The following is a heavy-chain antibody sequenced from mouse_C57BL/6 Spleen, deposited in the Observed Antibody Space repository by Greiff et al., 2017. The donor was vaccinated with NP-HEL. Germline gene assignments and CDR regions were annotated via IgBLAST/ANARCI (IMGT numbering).Heavy chain of an antibody. J-gene: IGHJ1*03. CDR3: ASQGDYGSSYGWYFDV. D-gene: IGHD1-1*01. CDR2: ISSGGSYT. Sequence: EVQLVESGGDLVKPGGSLKLSCAASGFTFSSYGMSWVRQTPDKRLEWVATISSGGSYTYYPDSVKGRFTISRDNAKNTLYLQMSSLKSEDTAMYYCASQGDYGSSYGWYFDVWGTGTTVTVSS. V-gene: IGHV5-6*01. CDR1: GFTFSSYG.